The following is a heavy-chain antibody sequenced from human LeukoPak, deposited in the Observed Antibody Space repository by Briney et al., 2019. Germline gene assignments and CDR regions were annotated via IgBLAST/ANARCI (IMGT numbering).Heavy chain of an antibody. V-gene: IGHV1-46*01. CDR2: INPSGGST. CDR1: GYTFTNYH. D-gene: IGHD6-19*01. J-gene: IGHJ6*03. Sequence: ASVKVSCKASGYTFTNYHMNWVRQAPGQGLEWMGIINPSGGSTTNAQKFQGRVIMTRDMSTSTVYMELSSLRSEDTAVYYCARGPLAGKLYYYYYYMDVWGKGTTVTISS. CDR3: ARGPLAGKLYYYYYYMDV.